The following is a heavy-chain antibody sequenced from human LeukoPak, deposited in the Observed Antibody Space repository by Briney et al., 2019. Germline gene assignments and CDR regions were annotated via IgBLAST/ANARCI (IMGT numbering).Heavy chain of an antibody. Sequence: ASVKVSCKASGYTFTSYYMHWVRQAPGQGLEWMGIINPSGGSTSCAQKFQGRVTMTRDTSTSTVYMELSSLRSEDTAVYYCARTGSYDYGWGSYYPGAEYFQHWGQGTLVTVSS. J-gene: IGHJ1*01. CDR1: GYTFTSYY. CDR2: INPSGGST. D-gene: IGHD3-16*01. CDR3: ARTGSYDYGWGSYYPGAEYFQH. V-gene: IGHV1-46*01.